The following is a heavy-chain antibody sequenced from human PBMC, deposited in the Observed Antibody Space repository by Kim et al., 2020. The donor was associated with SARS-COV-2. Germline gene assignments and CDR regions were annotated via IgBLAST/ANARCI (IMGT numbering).Heavy chain of an antibody. Sequence: GGSLRLSCAASGFTFSSYAMSWVRQAPGKGLEWVSAISGSGGSTYYADSVKGRFTISRDNSKNTLYLQMNSLRAEDTAVYYCANYPNPTYYYDSTLVGQRLDFDYWGQGTLVTVSS. J-gene: IGHJ4*02. CDR2: ISGSGGST. CDR3: ANYPNPTYYYDSTLVGQRLDFDY. CDR1: GFTFSSYA. V-gene: IGHV3-23*01. D-gene: IGHD3-22*01.